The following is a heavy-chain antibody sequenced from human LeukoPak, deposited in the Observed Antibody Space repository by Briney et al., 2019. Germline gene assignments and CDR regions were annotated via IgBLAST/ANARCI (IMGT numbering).Heavy chain of an antibody. CDR2: INQDGSQK. Sequence: PGGSLRLSCAASRFPFSNYWMSWVRQAPGKGPEWMANINQDGSQKYYLDSVKGRFTISRDNARNSVYLQMNSRRVEDTALYYCVTHEVTIVTRSTFDNWGQGTLVTVSS. J-gene: IGHJ4*02. D-gene: IGHD2/OR15-2a*01. V-gene: IGHV3-7*01. CDR3: VTHEVTIVTRSTFDN. CDR1: RFPFSNYW.